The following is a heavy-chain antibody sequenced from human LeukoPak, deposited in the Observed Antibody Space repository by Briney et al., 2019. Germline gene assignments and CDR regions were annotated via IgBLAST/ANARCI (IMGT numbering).Heavy chain of an antibody. J-gene: IGHJ6*03. Sequence: SETLSLTCTVSGGSISSGSYYWSWIRQPAGKGLEWIGRIYTSGSTNYNPSLKSRVTISVNTSKNQFSLKLSSLAAAYTAVYYCGRGSRDGYNSYYYYMDVWGKGTTVTISS. CDR2: IYTSGST. CDR1: GGSISSGSYY. D-gene: IGHD5-24*01. CDR3: GRGSRDGYNSYYYYMDV. V-gene: IGHV4-61*02.